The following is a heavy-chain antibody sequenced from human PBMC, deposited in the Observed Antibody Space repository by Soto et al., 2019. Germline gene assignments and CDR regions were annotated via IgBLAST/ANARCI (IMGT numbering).Heavy chain of an antibody. CDR3: SSGWFGEFVYYFAY. CDR1: GYTFTSYG. CDR2: ISVYNGNT. D-gene: IGHD3-10*01. V-gene: IGHV1-18*01. J-gene: IGHJ4*02. Sequence: QVQLVQSGAEVKKPGASVMVSCKASGYTFTSYGISWGRQAPGQGLKWMGWISVYNGNTNYAQKLQGRVTMTTDTSTSTGYMELRSLRSDDTGVYYCSSGWFGEFVYYFAYWGQGTLGPVS.